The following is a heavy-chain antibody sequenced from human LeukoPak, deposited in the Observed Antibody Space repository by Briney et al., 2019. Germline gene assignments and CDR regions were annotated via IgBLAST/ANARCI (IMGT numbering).Heavy chain of an antibody. D-gene: IGHD3-22*01. J-gene: IGHJ4*02. CDR1: GFSFSDYN. Sequence: GGSLRLSCAASGFSFSDYNMNWVRQAPGKGLEWVSLISSGSSHIYYAHSVKGRFTISRDNAKKSLYLQMNSLRAEDTAVYYCARAALAYYDSSGYYYTLGYWGQGTLVTVSS. CDR2: ISSGSSHI. CDR3: ARAALAYYDSSGYYYTLGY. V-gene: IGHV3-21*01.